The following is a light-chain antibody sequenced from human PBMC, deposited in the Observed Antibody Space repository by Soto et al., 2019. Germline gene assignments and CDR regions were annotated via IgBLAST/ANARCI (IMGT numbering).Light chain of an antibody. CDR1: NSNIGSNT. V-gene: IGLV1-44*01. J-gene: IGLJ7*01. Sequence: QSVLTQPPSAPGSPGQRVTISCSGSNSNIGSNTVSWYQQVPGTAPKLLIYNDNQRSGVPDRFSGSKAGTSASLAISGLQSEDEADYYCAAWHDSLNGPVFGGGTQLTVL. CDR3: AAWHDSLNGPV. CDR2: NDN.